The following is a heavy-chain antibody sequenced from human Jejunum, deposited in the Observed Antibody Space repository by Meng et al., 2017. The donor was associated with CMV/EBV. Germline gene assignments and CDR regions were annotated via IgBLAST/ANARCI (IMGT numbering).Heavy chain of an antibody. V-gene: IGHV3-30*02. Sequence: SGFTFSSYGMPWVRQAPGKGLEWVAFIRFDGTEEDYADSVKGRFTISRDNSKNTLYLQMNSLRAEDTAVYYCARVSQSGSFADFWGQGTLVTVSS. CDR1: GFTFSSYG. CDR3: ARVSQSGSFADF. J-gene: IGHJ4*02. CDR2: IRFDGTEE. D-gene: IGHD1-26*01.